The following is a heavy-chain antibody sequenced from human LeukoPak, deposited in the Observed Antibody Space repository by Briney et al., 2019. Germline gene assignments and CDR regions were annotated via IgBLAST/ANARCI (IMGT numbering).Heavy chain of an antibody. D-gene: IGHD3-22*01. CDR1: GGSFSGYY. J-gene: IGHJ4*02. CDR3: ARAPQYDSSGPRPYYFDY. V-gene: IGHV4-34*01. CDR2: INHSGST. Sequence: SETLSLTCAVYGGSFSGYYWSWLRQPPGKGLEWIGEINHSGSTNYNPSLKSRVTISVDTSKNQFSLKLSSVTAADTAVYYCARAPQYDSSGPRPYYFDYWGQGTLVTVSS.